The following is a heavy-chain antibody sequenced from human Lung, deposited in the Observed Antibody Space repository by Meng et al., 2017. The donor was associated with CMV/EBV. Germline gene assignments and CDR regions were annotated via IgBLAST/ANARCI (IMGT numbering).Heavy chain of an antibody. CDR3: ARDRGRFLEWLFPDY. J-gene: IGHJ4*02. V-gene: IGHV3-30*04. Sequence: SCAASGFTFSSYAMHWVRQAPGKGLEWVAVISYDGSNKYYADSVKGRFTISRDNSKNTMYLQMNSLRAEDTAVYYCARDRGRFLEWLFPDYSGQGXLVTVSS. CDR2: ISYDGSNK. CDR1: GFTFSSYA. D-gene: IGHD3-3*01.